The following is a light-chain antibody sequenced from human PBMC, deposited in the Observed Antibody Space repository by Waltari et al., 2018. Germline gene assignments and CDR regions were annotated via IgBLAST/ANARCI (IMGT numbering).Light chain of an antibody. CDR2: AAS. CDR1: GSAVGSYFL. V-gene: IGLV2-23*01. Sequence: QSPLTQPAAVSGSPGHSITISCTGSGSAVGSYFLVSWYQQNPGKAPRLLIYAASRRPSGVSTRFSGSKSGNTASLTISGLQAEDEADYYCCSYAGTNTLLFGGGTKVTVL. J-gene: IGLJ2*01. CDR3: CSYAGTNTLL.